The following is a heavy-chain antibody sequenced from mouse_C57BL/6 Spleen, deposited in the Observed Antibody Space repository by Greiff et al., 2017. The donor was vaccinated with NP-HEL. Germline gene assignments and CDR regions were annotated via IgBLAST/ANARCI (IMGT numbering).Heavy chain of an antibody. V-gene: IGHV1-47*01. CDR2: FHPYNDDT. CDR1: GYTFTTYP. CDR3: ARGEYYGSSHYYAMDY. J-gene: IGHJ4*01. D-gene: IGHD1-1*01. Sequence: VQLQQSGAELVKPGASVKMSCKASGYTFTTYPIEWMKQNHGKSLEWIGNFHPYNDDTKYNEKFKGKATLTVEKSSSTVYLELSRLTSDDSAVYYWARGEYYGSSHYYAMDYWGQGTSVTVSS.